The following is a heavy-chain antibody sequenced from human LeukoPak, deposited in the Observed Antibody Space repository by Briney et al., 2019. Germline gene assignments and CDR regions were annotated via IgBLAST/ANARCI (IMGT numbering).Heavy chain of an antibody. D-gene: IGHD3-22*01. J-gene: IGHJ1*01. Sequence: PGGSLRLSCAASGFTMSNYAMSWVRQAPGEGLEWVSAISGSGVSTYYAASVKGRFTISRDNSKNTLYVQMNSLRPEDTAVYYCVSGDGYYYDSSGQEYFQHWGQGTLVTVSS. CDR1: GFTMSNYA. CDR3: VSGDGYYYDSSGQEYFQH. CDR2: ISGSGVST. V-gene: IGHV3-23*01.